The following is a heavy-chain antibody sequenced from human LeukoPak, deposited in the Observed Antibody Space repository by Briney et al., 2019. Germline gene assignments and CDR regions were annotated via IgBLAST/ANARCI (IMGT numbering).Heavy chain of an antibody. V-gene: IGHV4-34*01. CDR3: ARANWNYGFDWFDP. J-gene: IGHJ5*02. D-gene: IGHD1-7*01. CDR1: GGSFSGYY. Sequence: PSETLSLTCAVYGGSFSGYYWSWIRQPPGKGLEWIGEINHSGSTNYNPSLKSRVTISVDTSKNQFSLKLSSVAAPDTAVYYCARANWNYGFDWFDPWGQGTLVTVSS. CDR2: INHSGST.